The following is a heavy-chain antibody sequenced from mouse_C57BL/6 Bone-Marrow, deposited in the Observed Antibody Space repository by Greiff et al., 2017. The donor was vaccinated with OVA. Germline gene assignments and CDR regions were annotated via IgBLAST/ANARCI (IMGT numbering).Heavy chain of an antibody. CDR2: IDPEDGDT. V-gene: IGHV14-1*01. Sequence: VQLQQSGAELVRPGASVKLSCTASGFNIKDYYMHWVKQRPEQGLEWIGRIDPEDGDTEYAPKFQGKATMTADTSSNTAYLQLSSLTSEDTAVYYCTKATVVANYAMDYWGQGTSVTVSS. CDR1: GFNIKDYY. D-gene: IGHD1-1*01. CDR3: TKATVVANYAMDY. J-gene: IGHJ4*01.